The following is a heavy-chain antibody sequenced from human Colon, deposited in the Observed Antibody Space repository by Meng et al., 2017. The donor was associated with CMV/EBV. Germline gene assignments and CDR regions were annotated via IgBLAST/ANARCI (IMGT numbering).Heavy chain of an antibody. CDR3: ARVRRSDDFWSGYDANQNWFDP. Sequence: SETLSLTCTVSGGSISSSSYYWGWIRQPPGKGLEWIGSIYYNGSTYYNPSLKSRVTISVDTSKNQFSLKLSSVTAADTAVYYCARVRRSDDFWSGYDANQNWFDPWGQGTLVTVSS. J-gene: IGHJ5*02. V-gene: IGHV4-39*01. CDR1: GGSISSSSYY. CDR2: IYYNGST. D-gene: IGHD3-3*01.